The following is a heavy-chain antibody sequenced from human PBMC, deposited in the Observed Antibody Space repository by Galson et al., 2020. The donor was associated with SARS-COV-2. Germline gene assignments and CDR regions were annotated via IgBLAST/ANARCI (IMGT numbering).Heavy chain of an antibody. CDR1: GFTFNDFW. CDR3: SREGWQGGY. Sequence: GGSLRLSRVVSGFTFNDFWMSWFRQAPGKGLEWVANIKGDGSETNYADFVKGRFSISRDNAANSLYLQMNSLRVEDSAVYYCSREGWQGGYWGQGTRVTVSS. J-gene: IGHJ4*02. CDR2: IKGDGSET. D-gene: IGHD6-19*01. V-gene: IGHV3-7*01.